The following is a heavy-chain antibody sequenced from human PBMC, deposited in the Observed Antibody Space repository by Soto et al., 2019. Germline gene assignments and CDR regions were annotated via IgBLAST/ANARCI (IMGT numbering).Heavy chain of an antibody. J-gene: IGHJ6*02. Sequence: PSETLSLTCTVSGGSISSSSYYWGWIRQPPGKGLEWIGSIYYSGSTYYNPSLKSRVTISVDTSKNQFSLKLSSVTAADTAVYYCARHGVGFDYGMDVWGQGTTVTVSS. CDR2: IYYSGST. V-gene: IGHV4-39*01. CDR3: ARHGVGFDYGMDV. CDR1: GGSISSSSYY.